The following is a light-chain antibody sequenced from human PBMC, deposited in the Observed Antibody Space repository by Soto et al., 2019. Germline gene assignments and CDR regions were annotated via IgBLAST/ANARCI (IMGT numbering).Light chain of an antibody. CDR3: MQGTAWPYT. CDR1: QSPVTTDGNTY. J-gene: IGKJ2*01. CDR2: KVS. V-gene: IGKV2-30*01. Sequence: DIVMTQSPLSLPVTLGQPASISCRSSQSPVTTDGNTYLNWFQQRPGQSPRRLIYKVSIRDSGVPDRFSGSGSGTEFTLKISRVEVEDVGVYFCMQGTAWPYTFGQGTKLEI.